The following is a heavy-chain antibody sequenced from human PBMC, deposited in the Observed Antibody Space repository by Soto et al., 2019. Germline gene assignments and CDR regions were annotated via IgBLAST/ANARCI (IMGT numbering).Heavy chain of an antibody. CDR1: GFTVSSNY. CDR3: AIQVVAATNWFDP. CDR2: IYSGGSA. D-gene: IGHD2-15*01. J-gene: IGHJ5*02. Sequence: GGSLRLSCAASGFTVSSNYMSWVRQAPGKGLEWVSVIYSGGSAYYADSVKGRFTISRDNSKNTLYLQMNSLRAEDTAVYYCAIQVVAATNWFDPWGQGTLVTVSS. V-gene: IGHV3-53*01.